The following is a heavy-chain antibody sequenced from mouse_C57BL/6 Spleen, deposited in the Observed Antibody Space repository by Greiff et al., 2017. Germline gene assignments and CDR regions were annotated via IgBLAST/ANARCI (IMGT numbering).Heavy chain of an antibody. D-gene: IGHD1-1*01. CDR2: FYPGDGDT. V-gene: IGHV1-82*01. J-gene: IGHJ4*01. Sequence: QVQLQQSGPELVKPGASVKISCKASGYAFSSSWMNWVKQRPGKGLEWIGRFYPGDGDTNYNGKFKGKATLTADKSYTSACMHLSSLTSEDSAVSVCAKEGTPTLVAPVDYWGQGTTVTVSS. CDR3: AKEGTPTLVAPVDY. CDR1: GYAFSSSW.